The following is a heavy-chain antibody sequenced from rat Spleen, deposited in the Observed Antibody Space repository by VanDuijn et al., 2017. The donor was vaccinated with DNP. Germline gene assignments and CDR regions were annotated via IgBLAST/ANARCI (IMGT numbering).Heavy chain of an antibody. CDR3: ARGRAGYDY. Sequence: EVQLVESGGGLVQPGRSLKLSCAASGFTFSDYYMAWVRQAPKKGLEWVASISYEGSSTYYGDSVKGRFTISRDNAKSTLYLQMNSLRSEDTATYYCARGRAGYDYWGQGVMVTVSS. CDR1: GFTFSDYY. V-gene: IGHV5-22*01. CDR2: ISYEGSST. D-gene: IGHD1-11*01. J-gene: IGHJ2*01.